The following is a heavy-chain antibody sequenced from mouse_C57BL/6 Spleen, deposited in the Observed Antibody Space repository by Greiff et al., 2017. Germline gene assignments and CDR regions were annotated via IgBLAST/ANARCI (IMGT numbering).Heavy chain of an antibody. V-gene: IGHV5-17*01. CDR2: ISSGSSTI. D-gene: IGHD4-1*01. Sequence: DVKLVESGGGLVKPGGSLKLSCAASGFTFSDYGMHWVRQAPEKGLEWVAYISSGSSTIYYADTVKGRFTISRDNAKNTRFLQMTSLRSEDTAMYYCARSGYYAMDGRGQGASVTVS. CDR3: ARSGYYAMDG. J-gene: IGHJ4*01. CDR1: GFTFSDYG.